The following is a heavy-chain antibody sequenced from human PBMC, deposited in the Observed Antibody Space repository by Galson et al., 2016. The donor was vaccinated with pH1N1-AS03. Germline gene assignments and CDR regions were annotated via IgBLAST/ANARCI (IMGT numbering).Heavy chain of an antibody. V-gene: IGHV3-7*01. J-gene: IGHJ4*02. CDR2: IRQDGSDK. CDR1: GFTFSSSW. Sequence: SLRLSCAASGFTFSSSWMSWVRQAPGKGLEWVANIRQDGSDKYYVDSVGGRFTISRDNAKNSLYLQMNSLRAEDTAVYYCVKGGTNFDSWGQGTLVTVSS. D-gene: IGHD1-26*01. CDR3: VKGGTNFDS.